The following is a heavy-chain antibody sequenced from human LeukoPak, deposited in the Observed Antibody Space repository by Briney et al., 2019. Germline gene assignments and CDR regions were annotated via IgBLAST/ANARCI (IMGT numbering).Heavy chain of an antibody. V-gene: IGHV4-39*07. J-gene: IGHJ5*02. D-gene: IGHD6-13*01. CDR1: GGSISSSSYY. CDR3: ARDYPAILIAAAGTGWFDP. CDR2: IYYSGST. Sequence: PSETLSLTCTVSGGSISSSSYYWGWIRQPPGKGLEWIGSIYYSGSTYYNPSLKSRLTMSVDTSKNQFSLKLSSVTAADTAVYYCARDYPAILIAAAGTGWFDPWGQGTLVTVSS.